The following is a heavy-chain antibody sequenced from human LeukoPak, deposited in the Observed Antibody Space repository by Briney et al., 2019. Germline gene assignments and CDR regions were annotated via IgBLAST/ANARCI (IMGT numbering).Heavy chain of an antibody. CDR2: IYYSGST. CDR1: GGSISSYY. J-gene: IGHJ6*02. Sequence: SETLSLTCTVSGGSISSYYWSWIRQPPGKGLEWIGYIYYSGSTNYNPSLKSRVTISVDTSKNQFSLKLSSVTAADTAVYYCARGPQPYDFWSGCSQGMDVWGQGTTVTVSS. V-gene: IGHV4-59*01. CDR3: ARGPQPYDFWSGCSQGMDV. D-gene: IGHD3-3*01.